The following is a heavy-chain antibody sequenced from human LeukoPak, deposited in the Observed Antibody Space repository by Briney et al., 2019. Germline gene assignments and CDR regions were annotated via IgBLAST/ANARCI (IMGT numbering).Heavy chain of an antibody. Sequence: SETLSLTCTVAGDSISGGYCWDWIRQPAGKGLEWIGRIYFIGTTNYKPSLKIRLTIPPAPSKSQFSLKLPSVTAADTAVYYCARDRGWGAFNAWGRGTRVTVSP. J-gene: IGHJ3*01. CDR1: GDSISGGYC. CDR3: ARDRGWGAFNA. V-gene: IGHV4-61*02. D-gene: IGHD3-10*01. CDR2: IYFIGTT.